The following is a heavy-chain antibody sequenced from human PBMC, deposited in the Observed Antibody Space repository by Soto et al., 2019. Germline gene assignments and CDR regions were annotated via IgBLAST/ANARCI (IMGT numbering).Heavy chain of an antibody. D-gene: IGHD2-21*02. CDR1: GFTFSSYA. Sequence: GGSLRLSCSASGFTFSSYAMHWVRQAPGKGLEYVSAISSNGGSTYYADSVKGRFTIPRDNSKNTLYLQMSSLRAEDTAVYYCVTDTYCGGDCYSEYFQHWGQGTLVTVSS. J-gene: IGHJ1*01. CDR2: ISSNGGST. CDR3: VTDTYCGGDCYSEYFQH. V-gene: IGHV3-64D*09.